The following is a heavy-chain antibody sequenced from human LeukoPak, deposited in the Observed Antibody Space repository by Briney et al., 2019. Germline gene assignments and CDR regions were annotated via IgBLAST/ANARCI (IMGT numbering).Heavy chain of an antibody. Sequence: GGSLRLSCAASGFTFSSYAMSWVRQAPGKGLEWVSAISGSGGSTYYADSVKGRFTISRDNSKNTLYLQMNSLRAEDTAVYYCARDSSGWYYFDYWGQGTLVTVSS. CDR3: ARDSSGWYYFDY. CDR1: GFTFSSYA. J-gene: IGHJ4*02. V-gene: IGHV3-23*01. CDR2: ISGSGGST. D-gene: IGHD6-19*01.